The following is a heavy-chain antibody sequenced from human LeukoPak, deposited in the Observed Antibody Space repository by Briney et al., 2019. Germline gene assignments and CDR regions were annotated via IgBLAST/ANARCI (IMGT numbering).Heavy chain of an antibody. V-gene: IGHV4-38-2*02. D-gene: IGHD3-10*01. J-gene: IGHJ6*03. CDR3: AKDFWFGENYYMDV. Sequence: PSETLSLTCTVSGYFISSGYYWGWIRQPPGKGLEWIGRIYTSGSTNYNPSLKSRVTISVDTSKNQFSLKLSSVTAADTAFYYCAKDFWFGENYYMDVWGKGTTVTVSS. CDR1: GYFISSGYY. CDR2: IYTSGST.